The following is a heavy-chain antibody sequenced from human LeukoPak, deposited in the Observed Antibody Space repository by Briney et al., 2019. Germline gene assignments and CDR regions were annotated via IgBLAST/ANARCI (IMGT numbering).Heavy chain of an antibody. CDR3: ARAILTASGSVWYFDL. D-gene: IGHD3-3*01. Sequence: PSETLSLTCTVSGVSISSYYWSWIRQHPGKGLEWIGYVYYSGSTYYSPSLRSRLSMSVDTSKNQFSLNLSSVTAADTAVYYCARAILTASGSVWYFDLWGRGTLVTVSS. CDR2: VYYSGST. CDR1: GVSISSYY. J-gene: IGHJ2*01. V-gene: IGHV4-59*06.